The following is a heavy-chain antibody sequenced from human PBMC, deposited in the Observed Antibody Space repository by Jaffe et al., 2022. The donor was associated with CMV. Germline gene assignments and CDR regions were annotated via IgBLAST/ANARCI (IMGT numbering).Heavy chain of an antibody. Sequence: EVQLVESGGGLVKPGGSLRLSCAASGFTFSSYSMNWVRQAPGKGLEWVSSISSSSSYIYYADSVKGRFTISRDNAKNSLYLQMNSLRAEDTAVYYCARVPTLEVVTAIPAHHYYYGMDVWGQGTTVTVSS. J-gene: IGHJ6*02. V-gene: IGHV3-21*01. D-gene: IGHD2-21*02. CDR3: ARVPTLEVVTAIPAHHYYYGMDV. CDR2: ISSSSSYI. CDR1: GFTFSSYS.